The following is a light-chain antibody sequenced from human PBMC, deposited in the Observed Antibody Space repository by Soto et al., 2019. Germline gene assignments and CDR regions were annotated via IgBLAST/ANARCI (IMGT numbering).Light chain of an antibody. J-gene: IGKJ4*01. CDR1: QMVNSF. V-gene: IGKV3-11*01. Sequence: EIVLTQSPVTLSLSPGERAPLSSRPSQMVNSFLAWYQQKPGQAPRLLIYDTSKRATGIPARFSGSGSGTDFTLTISSLEPEDFAIYYCQQRAKWPLTFGGGTKVEIK. CDR2: DTS. CDR3: QQRAKWPLT.